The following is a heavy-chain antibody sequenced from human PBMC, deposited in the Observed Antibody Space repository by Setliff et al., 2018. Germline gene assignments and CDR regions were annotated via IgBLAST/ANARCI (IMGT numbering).Heavy chain of an antibody. V-gene: IGHV4-39*07. CDR3: ARETTYSSSWYGWFDP. CDR1: GGRISGSNHY. CDR2: MYSGGNT. D-gene: IGHD6-13*01. Sequence: SETLSLTCTVSGGRISGSNHYWGWVRQPPGKGLEWIGSMYSGGNTYYNPSLKSRATISVDTSKNQFSLKLSSVTAADTAVYYCARETTYSSSWYGWFDPWGQGTLVTVSS. J-gene: IGHJ5*02.